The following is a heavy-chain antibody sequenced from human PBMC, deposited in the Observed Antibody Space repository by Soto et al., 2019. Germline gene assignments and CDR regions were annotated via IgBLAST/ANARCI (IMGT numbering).Heavy chain of an antibody. CDR1: GGSIRSGGYS. CDR3: ARSQTTMTSYDY. V-gene: IGHV4-30-2*01. CDR2: IYHSGST. Sequence: SETLSLTCAVSGGSIRSGGYSWSWIRQPPGKGLEWIGYIYHSGSTYYNPSLKSRVTISVDRSKNQFSLKLSSVTAADTAVYYCARSQTTMTSYDYWGQGTLVTVSS. J-gene: IGHJ4*02. D-gene: IGHD4-17*01.